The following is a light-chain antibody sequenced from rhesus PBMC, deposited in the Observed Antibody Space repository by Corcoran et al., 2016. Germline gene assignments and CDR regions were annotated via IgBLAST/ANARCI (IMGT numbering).Light chain of an antibody. CDR1: QGISTY. CDR3: LKYNSDPRT. Sequence: DIQMTQSPSSLSASVGDRVTITCRASQGISTYLNWYQQKPGKALKRLSYAASSLERGVPSRFRGSGFWTDFTLTIRSLQPEDFATYYCLKYNSDPRTFGQGTKVEIK. CDR2: AAS. J-gene: IGKJ1*01. V-gene: IGKV1-43*02.